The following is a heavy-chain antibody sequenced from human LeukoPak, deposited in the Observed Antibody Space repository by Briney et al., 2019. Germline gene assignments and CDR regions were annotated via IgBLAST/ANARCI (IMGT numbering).Heavy chain of an antibody. V-gene: IGHV3-48*01. CDR1: GFTFSNYN. Sequence: GGSLRLSCAASGFTFSNYNINWVRQAPGQGLEWVAYISSSGSTTYYADSVRGRFTISRDNAENSLFLHMNSLRVDDTAVYYCARVRVGAYDFEYWGQGALVTVSS. D-gene: IGHD3-10*01. J-gene: IGHJ4*02. CDR3: ARVRVGAYDFEY. CDR2: ISSSGSTT.